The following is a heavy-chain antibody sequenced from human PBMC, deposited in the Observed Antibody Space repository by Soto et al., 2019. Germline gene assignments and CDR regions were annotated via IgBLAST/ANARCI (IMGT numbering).Heavy chain of an antibody. CDR1: GASISSRDYY. V-gene: IGHV4-39*01. Sequence: PSETLSLTCTVSGASISSRDYYCAWIRQPPGKGLEWIGSGYDSGSTYYNPPLRRRVTISVDSSKNQVSLRLSSVTAADTAVYYCGRGLAGRWRVIDSWGQGTLVTVS. J-gene: IGHJ4*02. CDR3: GRGLAGRWRVIDS. D-gene: IGHD2-15*01. CDR2: GYDSGST.